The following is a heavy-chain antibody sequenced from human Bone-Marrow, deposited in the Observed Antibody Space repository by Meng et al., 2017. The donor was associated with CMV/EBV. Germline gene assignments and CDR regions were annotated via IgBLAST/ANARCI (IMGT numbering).Heavy chain of an antibody. V-gene: IGHV3-33*06. D-gene: IGHD3-16*01. CDR3: AKDLGLLLRVFDY. CDR1: GFTFSSYG. J-gene: IGHJ4*02. CDR2: IWYDGSNK. Sequence: GGSLRLSCAASGFTFSSYGMHWVRQAPGKGLEWVAVIWYDGSNKYYADSVKGRFTISRDNSKNTLYLQMNSLRAEDTAVYYCAKDLGLLLRVFDYWGQGTLVSLL.